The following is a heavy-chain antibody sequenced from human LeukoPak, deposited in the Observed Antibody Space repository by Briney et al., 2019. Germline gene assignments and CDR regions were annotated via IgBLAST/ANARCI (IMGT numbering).Heavy chain of an antibody. CDR3: ARGPGQNYYYYYMDV. J-gene: IGHJ6*03. Sequence: GASVKVSCKASGYTFTGYYMHWVRQAPGQGLEWMGWINPNSGGTNYAQKFQGRVTMTRDTSISTAYMELSRLRSDGTAVYYCARGPGQNYYYYYMDVWGKGTTVTISS. V-gene: IGHV1-2*02. CDR2: INPNSGGT. CDR1: GYTFTGYY.